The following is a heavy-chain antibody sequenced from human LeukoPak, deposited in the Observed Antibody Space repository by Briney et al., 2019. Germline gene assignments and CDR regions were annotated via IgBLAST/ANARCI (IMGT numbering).Heavy chain of an antibody. Sequence: GGSLRPSCAASGFTLSSSARNWIRQAQGKGREGVSYISSSGSTIYYRDSVKGRFTISRDNAKNSLYLQMNSLRAEDTAVYYCAAGVTGGFDYWGQGTLVTVSS. D-gene: IGHD2-21*02. J-gene: IGHJ4*02. V-gene: IGHV3-48*03. CDR2: ISSSGSTI. CDR3: AAGVTGGFDY. CDR1: GFTLSSSA.